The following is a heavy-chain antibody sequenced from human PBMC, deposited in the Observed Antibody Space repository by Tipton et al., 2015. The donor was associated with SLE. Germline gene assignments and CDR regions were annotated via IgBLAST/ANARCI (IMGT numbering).Heavy chain of an antibody. CDR1: GGSFSGYY. Sequence: LRLSCTVSGGSFSGYYWSWIRQPPGKGLEWIGEINHSGSTNYNPSLKSRVTISLDTSKNQFSLKLSSVTAADTAVYYCARARGYCSGTSCYSDYWGQGTLVTVSS. D-gene: IGHD2-15*01. CDR2: INHSGST. J-gene: IGHJ4*02. CDR3: ARARGYCSGTSCYSDY. V-gene: IGHV4-34*01.